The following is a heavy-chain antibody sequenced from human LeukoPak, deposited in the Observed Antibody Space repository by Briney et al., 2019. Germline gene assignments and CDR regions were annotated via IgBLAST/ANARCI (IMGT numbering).Heavy chain of an antibody. CDR2: IIPIFGTA. CDR3: ASSEPYGDYDY. J-gene: IGHJ4*02. D-gene: IGHD4-17*01. CDR1: GYTFTSYA. V-gene: IGHV1-69*06. Sequence: ASVKVSCKASGYTFTSYAISWVRQAPGQGLEWMGGIIPIFGTANYAQKFQGRVTITADKSTSTAYMELSSLRSEDTAVYYCASSEPYGDYDYWGQGTLVTVSS.